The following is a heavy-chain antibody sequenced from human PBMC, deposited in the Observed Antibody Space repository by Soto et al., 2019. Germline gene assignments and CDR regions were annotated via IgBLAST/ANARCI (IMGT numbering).Heavy chain of an antibody. CDR2: FSATSENT. V-gene: IGHV3-23*01. Sequence: EVQLLESGGGLVQPGGSLRLSCVGSGFFFSSYTMTWVRQAPGKWLEWVSSFSATSENTYYADSVRGRLTISRDNSKNTLFLQMNSLTAEDTAMYYCAKARDHQRVRLPFDYWGQGILVIVSS. D-gene: IGHD2-21*01. CDR1: GFFFSSYT. CDR3: AKARDHQRVRLPFDY. J-gene: IGHJ4*02.